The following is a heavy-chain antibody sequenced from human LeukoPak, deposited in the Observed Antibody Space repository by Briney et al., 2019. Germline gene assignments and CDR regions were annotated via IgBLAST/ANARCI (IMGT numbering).Heavy chain of an antibody. J-gene: IGHJ4*02. V-gene: IGHV1-2*02. CDR2: IQSDSGDT. Sequence: ASVKVSCKTTGYTFTGYHLHWVRQAPGQGLEWMAWIQSDSGDTNYAQKFQGRVNVTRDKFTRTSYIEVDRLSSDDTAVYYCARDLTGDLYTFFDYWGQGTLVTVSS. CDR1: GYTFTGYH. D-gene: IGHD3-16*02. CDR3: ARDLTGDLYTFFDY.